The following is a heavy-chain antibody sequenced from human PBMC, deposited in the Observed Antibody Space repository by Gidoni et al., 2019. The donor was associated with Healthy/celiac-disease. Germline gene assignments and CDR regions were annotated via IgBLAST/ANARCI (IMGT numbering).Heavy chain of an antibody. CDR3: TTDDIVVVHKGGNC. CDR1: GFTFSTAW. J-gene: IGHJ4*02. Sequence: EVQLVGSGGGLVKPGGSLRLPCEASGFTFSTAWMNWARQAPGQGLGGVGRIKSKTEGGTSAYSAPVKCRFTISRDDSKNTLYLQMNSLKTEDTAVYYCTTDDIVVVHKGGNCWGQGTLVTVSS. CDR2: IKSKTEGGTS. V-gene: IGHV3-15*07. D-gene: IGHD3-22*01.